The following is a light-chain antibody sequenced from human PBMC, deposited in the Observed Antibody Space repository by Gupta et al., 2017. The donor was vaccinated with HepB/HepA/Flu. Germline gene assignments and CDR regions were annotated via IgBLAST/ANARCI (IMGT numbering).Light chain of an antibody. Sequence: QSALTQPASVSGSPGQSITISCTGTSSDLGAYNYVSWYQQHPGKAPKVMIHDVSNRPSGVSNRFSGSNSGNTASLTISGLQAEDEADYYCSSYTSRATIVFGTGTKVTVL. V-gene: IGLV2-14*01. CDR3: SSYTSRATIV. CDR2: DVS. CDR1: SSDLGAYNY. J-gene: IGLJ1*01.